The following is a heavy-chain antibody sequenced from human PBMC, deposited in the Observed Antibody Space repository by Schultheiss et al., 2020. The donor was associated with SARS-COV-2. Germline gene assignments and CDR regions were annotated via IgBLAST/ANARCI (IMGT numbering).Heavy chain of an antibody. CDR1: GITFSSYA. Sequence: GGSLRLSCAASGITFSSYAFHWVRQAPGKGLEWVAVKSYDGSNKYYTDSVKGRITISRDHSENTLYLEMKSLRAEDSAVYFCARVKYPYYYAMDVWGQGTTVTGSS. CDR2: KSYDGSNK. CDR3: ARVKYPYYYAMDV. J-gene: IGHJ6*02. D-gene: IGHD2-2*01. V-gene: IGHV3-30*07.